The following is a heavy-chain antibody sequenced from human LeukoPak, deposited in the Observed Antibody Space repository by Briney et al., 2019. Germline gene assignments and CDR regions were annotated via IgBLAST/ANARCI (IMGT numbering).Heavy chain of an antibody. CDR2: IYYSGST. Sequence: PSETLSLTCTVSGGSISSSSYYWGWIRQPPGKGLEWIGSIYYSGSTYYNPSLKSRVTISVDTSKNQFSLKLSSVTAADTAVYYCARGGGSYYHWFDPWGQGTLVTVSS. CDR1: GGSISSSSYY. D-gene: IGHD1-26*01. V-gene: IGHV4-39*07. CDR3: ARGGGSYYHWFDP. J-gene: IGHJ5*02.